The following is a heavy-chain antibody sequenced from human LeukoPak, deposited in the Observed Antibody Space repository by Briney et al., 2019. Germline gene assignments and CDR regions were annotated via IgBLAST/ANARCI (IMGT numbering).Heavy chain of an antibody. CDR1: GGSFSGYY. J-gene: IGHJ4*02. V-gene: IGHV4-34*01. CDR3: ARGGRLLK. CDR2: INHSGST. Sequence: SETLSLTCAVYGGSFSGYYWSWIRQPPGKGPEWIGEINHSGSTNYNPSLKSRVTISVDTSKNQFSLKLSSVTAADTAVYYCARGGRLLKWGQGTLVTVSS. D-gene: IGHD3-22*01.